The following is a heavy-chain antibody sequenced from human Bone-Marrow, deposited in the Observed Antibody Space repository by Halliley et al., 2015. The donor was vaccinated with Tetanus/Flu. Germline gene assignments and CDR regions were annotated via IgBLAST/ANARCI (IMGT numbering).Heavy chain of an antibody. D-gene: IGHD3-22*01. J-gene: IGHJ3*02. CDR1: GGSIISSGHY. CDR2: IFYSGIT. CDR3: ARNLQGSGYYYREDAFDI. Sequence: TLSLTCSVSGGSIISSGHYWSWIRQRPGKGLEWIGYIFYSGITNYNPSLKSRVTMSVDTSDNVFTLNLTSITAADTAVYYCARNLQGSGYYYREDAFDIWGQGTVVTVSS. V-gene: IGHV4-61*08.